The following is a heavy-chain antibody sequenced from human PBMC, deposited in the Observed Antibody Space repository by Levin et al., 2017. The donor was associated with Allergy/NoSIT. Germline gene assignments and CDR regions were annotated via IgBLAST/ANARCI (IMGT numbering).Heavy chain of an antibody. CDR2: IIPILGIA. CDR3: ARVPLTYYYGSGSLYYYYGMDV. CDR1: GGTFSSYA. Sequence: VASVKVSCKASGGTFSSYAISWVRQAPGQGLEWMGRIIPILGIANYAQKFQGRVTITADKSTSTAYMELSSLRSEDTAVYYCARVPLTYYYGSGSLYYYYGMDVWGQGTTVTVSS. J-gene: IGHJ6*02. V-gene: IGHV1-69*04. D-gene: IGHD3-10*01.